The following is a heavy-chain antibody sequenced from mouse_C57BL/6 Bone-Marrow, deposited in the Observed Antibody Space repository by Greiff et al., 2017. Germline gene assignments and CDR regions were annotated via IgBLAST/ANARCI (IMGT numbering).Heavy chain of an antibody. D-gene: IGHD1-1*01. J-gene: IGHJ1*03. CDR1: GYAFSSSW. CDR3: ASWVSDGSSPSWYFDV. V-gene: IGHV1-82*01. CDR2: IYPGDGDT. Sequence: QVQLQQSGPELVKPGASVKISCKASGYAFSSSWMNWVKQRPGKGLEWIGRIYPGDGDTNYNGKFKGKATLTADKSSSTAYMQLSSLTSEDSAVYFFASWVSDGSSPSWYFDVWGTGTTVTVSS.